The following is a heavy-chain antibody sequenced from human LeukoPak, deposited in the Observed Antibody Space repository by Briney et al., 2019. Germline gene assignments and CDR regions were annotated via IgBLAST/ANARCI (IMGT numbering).Heavy chain of an antibody. CDR1: GGSISSYY. V-gene: IGHV4-59*08. J-gene: IGHJ3*02. D-gene: IGHD4-11*01. CDR2: IYYSGST. Sequence: SETLSLTCTVSGGSISSYYWSWIRQPPGKGLEWIGYIYYSGSTNYNPSLKSRVTISVDTSKNQFSLKLSSVTAADTAVYYCARTSNYAREAFDIWGQGTMVTVSS. CDR3: ARTSNYAREAFDI.